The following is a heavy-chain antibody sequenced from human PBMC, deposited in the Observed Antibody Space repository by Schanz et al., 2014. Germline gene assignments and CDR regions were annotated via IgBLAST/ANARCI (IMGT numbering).Heavy chain of an antibody. V-gene: IGHV1-69*04. Sequence: QVQLVQSGAEVKKPGASVKVSCKVSGSIFSKLLMHWVRQAPGQGLEWMGRIIPILDKTNYAQKFQGRVTMTADKSTSTVYMEVSGLRSEDTAVYYCAKVDRTRYYAMDVWGQGTTVTVSS. D-gene: IGHD3-9*01. J-gene: IGHJ6*02. CDR3: AKVDRTRYYAMDV. CDR1: GSIFSKLL. CDR2: IIPILDKT.